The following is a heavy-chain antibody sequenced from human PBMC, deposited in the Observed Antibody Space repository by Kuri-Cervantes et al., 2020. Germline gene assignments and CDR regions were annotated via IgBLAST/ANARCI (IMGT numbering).Heavy chain of an antibody. V-gene: IGHV3-33*01. Sequence: GGSLRLSCAPSGFIFSSFDMHWVRQAPGKGLEWVSIIWFDGTKIYYADSVKGRFTISRDDSKSTLYLQMNSLRAEDTAMYYCARDFWNSDGDRMFDYWGQGTLVTVSS. CDR1: GFIFSSFD. J-gene: IGHJ4*02. CDR3: ARDFWNSDGDRMFDY. CDR2: IWFDGTKI. D-gene: IGHD2/OR15-2a*01.